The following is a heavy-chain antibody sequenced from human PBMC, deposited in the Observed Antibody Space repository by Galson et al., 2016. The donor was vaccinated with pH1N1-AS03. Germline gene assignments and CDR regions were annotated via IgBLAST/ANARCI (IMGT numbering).Heavy chain of an antibody. Sequence: PALVKPTQTLTLTCTFSGFSLSTNKMCVSWIRQPPGKALEWLARIDWDNDKYYSTSLKTRLTISKDTSKNQVVLTMTNMDPADTATYYCARSSYDSGWPGGRHVVYWGQGTLVTVSS. CDR2: IDWDNDK. J-gene: IGHJ4*02. D-gene: IGHD6-19*01. V-gene: IGHV2-70*11. CDR1: GFSLSTNKMC. CDR3: ARSSYDSGWPGGRHVVY.